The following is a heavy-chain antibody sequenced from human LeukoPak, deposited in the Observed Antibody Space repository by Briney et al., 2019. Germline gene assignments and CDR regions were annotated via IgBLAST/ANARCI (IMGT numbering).Heavy chain of an antibody. Sequence: ETLSLTCTVSGGPISSSSYYWGWIRQPPGKGLEWVANIKQDGSEKYYVDSVKGRFTISRDNAKNSLFLQMNSLRAEDTAVYYCVRNGPFDYWGQGTLVTVSS. D-gene: IGHD2-8*01. CDR2: IKQDGSEK. J-gene: IGHJ4*02. CDR3: VRNGPFDY. CDR1: GGPISSSSYY. V-gene: IGHV3-7*01.